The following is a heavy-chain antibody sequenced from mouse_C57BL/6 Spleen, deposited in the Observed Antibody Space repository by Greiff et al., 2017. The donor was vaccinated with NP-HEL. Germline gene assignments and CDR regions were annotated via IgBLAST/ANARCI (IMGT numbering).Heavy chain of an antibody. Sequence: VQLQQPGAELVMPGASVKLSCKASGYTFTSYWMHWVKQRPGQGLEWIGEIDPSDSYTNYNQKFKGKSTLTVDKSSSTAYMQLSSLTSEDSAVYYCARGETAQAYAMDYWGQGTSVTVSS. CDR3: ARGETAQAYAMDY. CDR1: GYTFTSYW. D-gene: IGHD3-2*02. V-gene: IGHV1-69*01. CDR2: IDPSDSYT. J-gene: IGHJ4*01.